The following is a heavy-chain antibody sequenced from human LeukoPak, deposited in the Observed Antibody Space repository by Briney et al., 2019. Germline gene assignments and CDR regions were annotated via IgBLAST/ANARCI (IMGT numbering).Heavy chain of an antibody. CDR3: ARGGRTMNDY. CDR2: IKQDGSES. CDR1: GFTFSSYW. Sequence: GGSLRLSCTASGFTFSSYWMTWVRQAPGKGLEWVANIKQDGSESYYVDSVKGRFTVSRDNAKNSLYLQMNSLRVEDTAVYYCARGGRTMNDYWGQGLLVTVSS. V-gene: IGHV3-7*01. D-gene: IGHD1/OR15-1a*01. J-gene: IGHJ4*02.